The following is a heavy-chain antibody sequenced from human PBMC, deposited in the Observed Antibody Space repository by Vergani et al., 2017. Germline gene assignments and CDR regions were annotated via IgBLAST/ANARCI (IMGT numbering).Heavy chain of an antibody. Sequence: QVHLVESGGGVVQPGRSLTLSCVASGFSFRGHGMHWVRQAPGKGLEYLALISKDGREQFYGDSVRGRLTVSRDNFKATMYLQMNNVRVDDTAVYYCAKDGRRGDLTIVPATGFLDIWGQGTLVKVFS. J-gene: IGHJ4*02. V-gene: IGHV3-30*18. CDR2: ISKDGREQ. D-gene: IGHD2-2*01. CDR1: GFSFRGHG. CDR3: AKDGRRGDLTIVPATGFLDI.